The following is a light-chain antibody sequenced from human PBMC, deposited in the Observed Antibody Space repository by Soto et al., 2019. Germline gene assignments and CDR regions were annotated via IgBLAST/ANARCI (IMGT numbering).Light chain of an antibody. V-gene: IGLV2-14*03. CDR3: SSYTISSTLV. J-gene: IGLJ2*01. Sequence: QSALTQPASVSGSPGQSITISCTGTSSDIGDYNFVSWYQQNPGKAPKLMIYDVSSRPSGVSNRFSGSKSGNTASLTISGLQAEDEADYYCSSYTISSTLVFGGGTQLTVL. CDR1: SSDIGDYNF. CDR2: DVS.